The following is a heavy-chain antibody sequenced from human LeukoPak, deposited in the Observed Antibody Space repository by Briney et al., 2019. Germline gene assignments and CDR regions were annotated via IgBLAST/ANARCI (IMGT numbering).Heavy chain of an antibody. J-gene: IGHJ3*02. Sequence: PGGSLRLSCAASGFSSSSYEMNWVRQAPGKGLEWVANIKQDGSEKYYVDSVKGRFTISRDNAKNSLYLQMNSLRAEDTAVYYCARDSTSLAFDIWGQGTMVTVSS. V-gene: IGHV3-7*01. D-gene: IGHD2-2*01. CDR3: ARDSTSLAFDI. CDR2: IKQDGSEK. CDR1: GFSSSSYE.